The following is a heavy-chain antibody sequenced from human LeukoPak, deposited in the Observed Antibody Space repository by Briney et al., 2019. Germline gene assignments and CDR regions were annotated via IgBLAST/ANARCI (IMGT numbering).Heavy chain of an antibody. Sequence: GGSLRLSCAASGFTFDGYAMHWVRQAPGKGLEWVSLISWDGGSTYYADSVKGRFTISRDNSKNSLYPQMNSLRAEDTALYYCAMSSSGWYQPSDYWGQGTLVTVSS. CDR2: ISWDGGST. CDR3: AMSSSGWYQPSDY. CDR1: GFTFDGYA. D-gene: IGHD6-19*01. V-gene: IGHV3-43D*03. J-gene: IGHJ4*02.